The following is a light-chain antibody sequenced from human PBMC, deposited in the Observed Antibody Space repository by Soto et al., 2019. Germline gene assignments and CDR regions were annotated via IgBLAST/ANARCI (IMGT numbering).Light chain of an antibody. J-gene: IGKJ4*01. CDR2: DAT. CDR1: QSVRNN. V-gene: IGKV3-15*01. CDR3: QQYDNWPRKT. Sequence: EVVMTQSPATLSVSPGERATLSCKASQSVRNNLAWYLQKPGQAPRPIIYDATTRATGIPVRFSGSGSGTEFTLTINSLQSEDVCLYYYQQYDNWPRKTFGGGTKVEVK.